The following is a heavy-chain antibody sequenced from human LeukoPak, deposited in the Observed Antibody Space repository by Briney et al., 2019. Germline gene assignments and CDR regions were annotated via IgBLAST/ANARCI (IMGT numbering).Heavy chain of an antibody. D-gene: IGHD2-2*01. V-gene: IGHV4-34*01. Sequence: SETLSLTCAVYGGSFSGYYWSWIRQPPGKGLEWIGEINHSGSTNYNPSLKSRVTISVDTSKNQFSLKLSSVTAADTAVYYCARALLEYCSSTSCRPAHYYYSMDVWGKGTTVTVSS. CDR3: ARALLEYCSSTSCRPAHYYYSMDV. CDR2: INHSGST. J-gene: IGHJ6*04. CDR1: GGSFSGYY.